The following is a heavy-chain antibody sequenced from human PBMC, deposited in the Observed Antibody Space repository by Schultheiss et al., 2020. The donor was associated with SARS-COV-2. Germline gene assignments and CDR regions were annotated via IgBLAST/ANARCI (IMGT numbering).Heavy chain of an antibody. D-gene: IGHD7-27*01. V-gene: IGHV4-30-2*01. CDR2: FYYSGST. J-gene: IGHJ4*02. CDR1: GGSISSGGYS. CDR3: AGGSLTGVPY. Sequence: SETLSLTCAVSGGSISSGGYSWSWIRQPPGKGLEWVGYFYYSGSTYYNPSLKSRLTISGDRSKNQFSLKLTSVTAADTAVYYCAGGSLTGVPYWGQGTLVTVSS.